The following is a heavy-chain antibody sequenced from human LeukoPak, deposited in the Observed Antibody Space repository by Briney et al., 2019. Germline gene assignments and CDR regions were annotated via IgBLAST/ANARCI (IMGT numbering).Heavy chain of an antibody. CDR3: ARSHSGYDPLNNWFDP. Sequence: GGSLRLSCEASGFTFSSYSMNWVRQAPGKGLEWVSSIRSSSDNIYYADSLRGRITISRDNAKNSLYLQMDSLRAEDTAVYYCARSHSGYDPLNNWFDPWGQGTLVTVSS. CDR2: IRSSSDNI. CDR1: GFTFSSYS. J-gene: IGHJ5*02. V-gene: IGHV3-21*01. D-gene: IGHD5-12*01.